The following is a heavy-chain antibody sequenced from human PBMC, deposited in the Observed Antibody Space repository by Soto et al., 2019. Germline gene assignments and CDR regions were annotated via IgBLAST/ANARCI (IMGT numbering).Heavy chain of an antibody. CDR1: GGSMSSGDYY. D-gene: IGHD4-4*01. Sequence: PSETLSLTCTVSGGSMSSGDYYWSWIRQPPRKGLEWIGYIYYSGSTYYNPSLKSRVTISVDTSKNQFSLKLSSVTAADTAVYYCARDTSNYDESYYYYGMDVWGQGTTVTVSS. J-gene: IGHJ6*02. CDR2: IYYSGST. CDR3: ARDTSNYDESYYYYGMDV. V-gene: IGHV4-30-4*01.